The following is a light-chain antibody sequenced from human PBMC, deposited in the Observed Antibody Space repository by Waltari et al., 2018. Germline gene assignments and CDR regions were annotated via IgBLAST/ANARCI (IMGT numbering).Light chain of an antibody. CDR1: RSAVGRYNL. Sequence: QSALTQPASVSGSPGQSITLSCTGTRSAVGRYNLVSWYQQHPGKAPKVMIYEVNKRASGVSYRFSGSKSGNTASLTIAGLQAEDEADYHCCSFAGSTTFVVFGGGTKLTVL. V-gene: IGLV2-23*02. J-gene: IGLJ2*01. CDR2: EVN. CDR3: CSFAGSTTFVV.